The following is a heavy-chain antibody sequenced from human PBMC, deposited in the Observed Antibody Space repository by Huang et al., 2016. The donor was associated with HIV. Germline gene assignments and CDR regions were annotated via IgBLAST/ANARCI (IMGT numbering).Heavy chain of an antibody. J-gene: IGHJ4*02. CDR1: GFTFSRDA. CDR3: AKDPYSSSWFDHFDY. D-gene: IGHD6-13*01. CDR2: ISSGGGST. V-gene: IGHV3-23*01. Sequence: EVQLLESGGGLVQPGGSLRLSCAAFGFTFSRDAMCWVRQAPGKGLEWVSVISSGGGSTYYADSVKGRFTIARDNSKNTLYLQMNSLRAEDAAVYYCAKDPYSSSWFDHFDYWGQGTLVTVSS.